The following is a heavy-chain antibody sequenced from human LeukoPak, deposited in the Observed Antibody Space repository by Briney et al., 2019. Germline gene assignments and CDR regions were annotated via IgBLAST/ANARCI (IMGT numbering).Heavy chain of an antibody. D-gene: IGHD6-19*01. CDR1: GGSFSGYY. J-gene: IGHJ4*01. V-gene: IGHV4-34*01. Sequence: SETLSLTCAVYGGSFSGYYWSWIRQPPGKGLEWIGEINHSGSTNYNPSLKSRVTISVDTSKNQFSLKLSSVTAADTAVYYCARAVAGKAYYFDYWGHGTLVTVSS. CDR3: ARAVAGKAYYFDY. CDR2: INHSGST.